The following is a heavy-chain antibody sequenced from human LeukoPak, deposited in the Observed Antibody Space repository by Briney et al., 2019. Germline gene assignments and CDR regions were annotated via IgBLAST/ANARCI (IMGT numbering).Heavy chain of an antibody. CDR2: INPNSGGT. J-gene: IGHJ4*02. CDR3: ARSLVGATVNFDY. CDR1: GYTFTGYY. Sequence: GASVKVSCKASGYTFTGYYMHWVRQAPGQGLEWMGWINPNSGGTNYAQKFQGRVTMTRDTSISTAYMELSRLRSEDTAVYYCARSLVGATVNFDYWGQGTLVTVSS. D-gene: IGHD1-26*01. V-gene: IGHV1-2*02.